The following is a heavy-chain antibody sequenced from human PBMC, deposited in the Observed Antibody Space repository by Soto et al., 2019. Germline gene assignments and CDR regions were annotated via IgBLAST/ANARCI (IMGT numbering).Heavy chain of an antibody. CDR1: GYTFTSYA. J-gene: IGHJ3*02. V-gene: IGHV1-3*01. D-gene: IGHD3-10*01. CDR2: INAGNGNT. Sequence: QVPLVQSGAEVKKPGASVKVSCKASGYTFTSYAMHWVRQAPGQRLEWMGWINAGNGNTKYSQKFQGRVTITRDTSASTAYMELSSLRSEDTAVYYCARVGHYYGSGSYYKGAFDIWGQGTMVTVSS. CDR3: ARVGHYYGSGSYYKGAFDI.